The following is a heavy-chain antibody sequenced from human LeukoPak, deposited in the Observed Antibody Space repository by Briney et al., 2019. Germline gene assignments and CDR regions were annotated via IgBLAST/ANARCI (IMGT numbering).Heavy chain of an antibody. J-gene: IGHJ4*02. CDR2: ISGSGGST. CDR3: AKMDSSGWYGMGAFDY. D-gene: IGHD6-19*01. V-gene: IGHV3-23*01. CDR1: GFTFSSYG. Sequence: QPGGSLRLSCAASGFTFSSYGMHWVRQAPGKGLEWVSAISGSGGSTYYADSVKGRFTISRDNSKNTLYLQMNSLRAEDTAVYYCAKMDSSGWYGMGAFDYWGQGTLVTVSS.